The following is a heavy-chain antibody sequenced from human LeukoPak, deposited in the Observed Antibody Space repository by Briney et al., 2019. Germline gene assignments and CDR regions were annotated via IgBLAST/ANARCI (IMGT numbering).Heavy chain of an antibody. V-gene: IGHV4-4*07. CDR1: GGSISSYY. CDR3: ARVDQSGYDTRGWFDP. CDR2: IYTSGST. Sequence: PSETLSLTCTVSGGSISSYYWSWIRQPAGKGLEWIGRIYTSGSTTYNPSLKSRVTISGDTSENQFSLRLSSVTAADTAVYYCARVDQSGYDTRGWFDPWGQGTLVTVSS. J-gene: IGHJ5*02. D-gene: IGHD5-12*01.